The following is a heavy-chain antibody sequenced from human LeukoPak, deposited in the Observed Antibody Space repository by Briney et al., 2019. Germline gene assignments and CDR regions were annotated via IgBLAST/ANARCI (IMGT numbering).Heavy chain of an antibody. CDR3: ASLDGYYDVLTGYSMDV. D-gene: IGHD3-9*01. CDR1: GFTFSSYA. Sequence: GGSLRLSCAASGFTFSSYAMNWVRQAPGKGLEWVSVISGSGGSTYYADSVKGRFTISRGNSKNTLHLQMNYLRAEDTAVYYCASLDGYYDVLTGYSMDVWGKGTTVTVS. J-gene: IGHJ6*03. V-gene: IGHV3-23*01. CDR2: ISGSGGST.